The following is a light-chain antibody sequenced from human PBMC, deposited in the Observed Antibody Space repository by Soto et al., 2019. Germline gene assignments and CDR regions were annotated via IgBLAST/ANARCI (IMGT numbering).Light chain of an antibody. CDR3: QQYNNWPPT. CDR1: QSVSSN. CDR2: GAS. J-gene: IGKJ5*01. V-gene: IGKV3-15*01. Sequence: EIVMTQSPATLSVSPGERATLSCRASQSVSSNLAWYQQKPGQVPRLLIYGASTRATGIPARFSGIRSATDFTLTISSLQSEDFALYYCQQYNNWPPTFGQGTRLEIK.